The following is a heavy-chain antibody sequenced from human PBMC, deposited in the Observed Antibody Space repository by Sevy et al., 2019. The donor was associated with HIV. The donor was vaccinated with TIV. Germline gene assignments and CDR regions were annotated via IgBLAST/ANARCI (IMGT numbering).Heavy chain of an antibody. D-gene: IGHD2-15*01. CDR1: GFTFSNYG. J-gene: IGHJ6*02. Sequence: GGSLRLSCAASGFTFSNYGMHWVRQAPGKGLEWVAVISYDGSNQYYADSVQGRFTISRDNSKNTLYLQMNSLRTEDTAVYYCAKGAVDCSDGNCYSAYYYSVMDVWGQGTTVTVSS. CDR2: ISYDGSNQ. CDR3: AKGAVDCSDGNCYSAYYYSVMDV. V-gene: IGHV3-30*18.